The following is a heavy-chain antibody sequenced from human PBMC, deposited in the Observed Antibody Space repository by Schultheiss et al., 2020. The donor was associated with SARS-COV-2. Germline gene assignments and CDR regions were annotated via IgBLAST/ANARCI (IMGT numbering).Heavy chain of an antibody. CDR1: GFTFSSYE. V-gene: IGHV3-21*05. D-gene: IGHD4-17*01. J-gene: IGHJ4*02. Sequence: GGSLRLSCAASGFTFSSYEMNWVRQAPGKGLEWVSYISSSSSYIYYADSVKGRFTISRDNAKNTLYLQMNSLRAEDTAVYYCARNPDIAERDYGTFDYWGQGTLVTVSS. CDR2: ISSSSSYI. CDR3: ARNPDIAERDYGTFDY.